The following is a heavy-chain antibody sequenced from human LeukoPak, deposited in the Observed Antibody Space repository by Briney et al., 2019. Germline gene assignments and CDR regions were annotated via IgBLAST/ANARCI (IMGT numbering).Heavy chain of an antibody. CDR2: ISGSGGST. V-gene: IGHV3-23*01. CDR1: GFTFSTYA. D-gene: IGHD6-19*01. Sequence: PGGSLRLSYAASGFTFSTYAMSWVRQAPGKGLEWVSGISGSGGSTYYSDSVKGRFTISRDNSKNTLYLQMNSLRAEDTAVYYCAKDFHYSSGPIDYWGQGTLVTVSS. J-gene: IGHJ4*02. CDR3: AKDFHYSSGPIDY.